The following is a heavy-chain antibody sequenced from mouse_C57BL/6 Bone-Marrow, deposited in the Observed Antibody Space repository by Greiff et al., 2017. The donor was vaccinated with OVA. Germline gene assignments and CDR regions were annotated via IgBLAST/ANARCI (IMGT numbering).Heavy chain of an antibody. CDR2: IAPADGVP. CDR3: GGLLLHWYFEV. J-gene: IGHJ1*03. CDR1: GFNIKDYY. D-gene: IGHD2-3*01. V-gene: IGHV14-2*01. Sequence: VQLQQSGAELVKPGASVKLSCTASGFNIKDYYMHWVKQRPEQGLAWIGRIAPADGVPKYAPPFQGQAPITADTASNTAYVQRSSLTSEDTAVYYCGGLLLHWYFEVWGTGTTVTVAS.